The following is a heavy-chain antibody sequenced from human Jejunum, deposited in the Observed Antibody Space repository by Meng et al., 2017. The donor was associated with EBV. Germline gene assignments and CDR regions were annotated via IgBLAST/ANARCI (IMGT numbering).Heavy chain of an antibody. D-gene: IGHD1-14*01. CDR1: TDSISSYEW. CDR2: INQVGST. V-gene: IGHV4-4*02. J-gene: IGHJ4*02. CDR3: ARASSERLLDY. Sequence: QVAVHGSGPGLVKPSGTLSLTCAVSTDSISSYEWWSWVRQPPGKGLEWLGEINQVGSTYYNPSLKSRVTISIDTSKRQFSLRLNSMTAADTAVYYCARASSERLLDYWGQGTLVTVSS.